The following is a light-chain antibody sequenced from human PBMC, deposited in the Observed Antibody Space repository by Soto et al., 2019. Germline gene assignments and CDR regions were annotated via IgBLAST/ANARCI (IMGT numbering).Light chain of an antibody. CDR3: QSFDSNLRASI. V-gene: IGLV1-40*01. Sequence: QSVLTQPPSMSGAPGQRVTISCSGSGSNIGAGYDVHWYKQLPGAAPQVVLFGNTNRPSGVPDRFSASMSGTYASLAITGLQADDEADYYCQSFDSNLRASIFGVGTKVTVL. CDR1: GSNIGAGYD. CDR2: GNT. J-gene: IGLJ2*01.